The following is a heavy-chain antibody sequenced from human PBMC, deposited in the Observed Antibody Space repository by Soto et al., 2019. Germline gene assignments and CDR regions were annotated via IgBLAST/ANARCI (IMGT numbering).Heavy chain of an antibody. CDR1: GGSFSGYY. CDR2: INHSGST. J-gene: IGHJ5*02. Sequence: PSETLSLTCAVYGGSFSGYYWSWIRQPPGKGLEWIGEINHSGSTNYNPSLKSRVTISVDTSKNQFSLKLSSVTAADTAVYYCASLVREQQLLGWFDPWGQGTLVTVSS. CDR3: ASLVREQQLLGWFDP. D-gene: IGHD6-13*01. V-gene: IGHV4-34*01.